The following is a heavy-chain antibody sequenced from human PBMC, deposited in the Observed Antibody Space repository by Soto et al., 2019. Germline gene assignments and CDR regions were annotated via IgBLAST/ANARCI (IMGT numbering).Heavy chain of an antibody. CDR3: ATTSRGYTAFFEF. D-gene: IGHD5-12*01. CDR2: GVPVFGTP. Sequence: VQLVQSGAEVKKPGSSVKVSCKTSGDTFGTFAINWISQAPGRGLEWLGGGVPVFGTPNYAPDFQGRVTITADDSANTSFMEVISLRSDDAATYYCATTSRGYTAFFEFWGLGTLVIVSS. J-gene: IGHJ4*02. CDR1: GDTFGTFA. V-gene: IGHV1-69*12.